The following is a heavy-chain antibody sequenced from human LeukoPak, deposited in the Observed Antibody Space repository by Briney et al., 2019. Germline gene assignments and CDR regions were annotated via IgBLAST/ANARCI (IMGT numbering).Heavy chain of an antibody. CDR3: ARGLSGNGEYQLLFYFDY. J-gene: IGHJ4*02. CDR2: INHSGST. D-gene: IGHD2-2*01. V-gene: IGHV4-34*01. Sequence: PSETLSLTCAVYGGSFSGYYWSWIRQPPGKGLEWIGEINHSGSTNYNPSLKSRVTISVDTSKNQLSLNLSSVTAADTAVYYCARGLSGNGEYQLLFYFDYWGQGTLVTVSS. CDR1: GGSFSGYY.